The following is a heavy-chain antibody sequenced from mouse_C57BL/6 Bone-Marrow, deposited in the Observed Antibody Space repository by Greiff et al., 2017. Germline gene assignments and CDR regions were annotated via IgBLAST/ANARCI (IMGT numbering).Heavy chain of an antibody. CDR2: IDPSDSYT. Sequence: QVQLQQPGAELVKPGASVKLSCKASGYTFTSYWMQWVKQRPGQGLEWIGEIDPSDSYTNYNQKFKGKATLTVDTSSGAAYMQLSSLTSEDSAVYYCALYGNYVFYAMDYWGQGTSVTVSS. CDR3: ALYGNYVFYAMDY. J-gene: IGHJ4*01. V-gene: IGHV1-50*01. D-gene: IGHD2-1*01. CDR1: GYTFTSYW.